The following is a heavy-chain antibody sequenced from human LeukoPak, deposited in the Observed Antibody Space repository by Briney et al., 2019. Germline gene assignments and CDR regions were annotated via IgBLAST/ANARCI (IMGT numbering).Heavy chain of an antibody. CDR1: GFTFSSYA. Sequence: GGSLRLSCAASGFTFSSYAMSWVRQAPGKGQEWVSAISGSGGSTYYADSVKGRFTISRDNSKNTLYLQMNSLRAEDTAVYYCAKGRLVGATRELDYWGQGTLVTVSS. CDR3: AKGRLVGATRELDY. CDR2: ISGSGGST. V-gene: IGHV3-23*01. J-gene: IGHJ4*02. D-gene: IGHD1-26*01.